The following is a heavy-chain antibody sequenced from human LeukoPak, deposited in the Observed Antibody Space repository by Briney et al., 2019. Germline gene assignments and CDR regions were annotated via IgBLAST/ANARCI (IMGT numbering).Heavy chain of an antibody. V-gene: IGHV3-7*05. CDR2: IKQEGSEQ. CDR1: GFTFSSYW. CDR3: AREYLTVSYFDY. J-gene: IGHJ4*02. D-gene: IGHD4-11*01. Sequence: PGGSLRLSCAASGFTFSSYWMSWVRQAPGEGLEWVANIKQEGSEQHYVDSVKGRFTISRDNAKNSLFLQMNSLRGEDTAVYYCAREYLTVSYFDYWGQGTLVTVSS.